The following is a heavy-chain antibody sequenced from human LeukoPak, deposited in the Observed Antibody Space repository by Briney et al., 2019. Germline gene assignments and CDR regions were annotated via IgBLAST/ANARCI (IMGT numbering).Heavy chain of an antibody. CDR3: ASQTDTAMVTGHYYYYMDV. CDR1: GGSISSYY. J-gene: IGHJ6*03. CDR2: IYYSGST. D-gene: IGHD5-18*01. V-gene: IGHV4-59*08. Sequence: SETLSLTCTVSGGSISSYYWSWIRQPPGKGLEWIGYIYYSGSTNYNPSLKSRVTISVDTSKNQFSLKLSPVTAADTAVYYCASQTDTAMVTGHYYYYMDVWGKGTTVTVS.